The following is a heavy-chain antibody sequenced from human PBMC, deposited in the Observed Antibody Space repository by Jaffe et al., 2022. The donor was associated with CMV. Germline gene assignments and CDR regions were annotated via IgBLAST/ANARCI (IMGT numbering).Heavy chain of an antibody. Sequence: QVQLQESGPGLVKPSETLSLTCTVSGGSISSYYWSWIRQPPGKGLEWIGYIYYSGSTNYNPSLKSRVTISVDTSKNQFSLKLSSVTAADTAVYYCARVSAGYNPMDYWGQGTLVTVSS. J-gene: IGHJ4*02. D-gene: IGHD5-12*01. CDR2: IYYSGST. V-gene: IGHV4-59*01. CDR3: ARVSAGYNPMDY. CDR1: GGSISSYY.